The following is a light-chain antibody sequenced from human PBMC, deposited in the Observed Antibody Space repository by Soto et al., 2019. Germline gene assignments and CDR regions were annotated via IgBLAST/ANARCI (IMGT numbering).Light chain of an antibody. V-gene: IGKV1-9*01. Sequence: IQLTQSPSSLSASVGDRVTITCRASQGINSFLAWYQQKPGKAPKLLIYAASTLQSGVPSRFSGSGSGTDFTLTISSLQSEDFATYYCQQLERYPSTLGGGTKVDMK. CDR3: QQLERYPST. CDR2: AAS. J-gene: IGKJ4*01. CDR1: QGINSF.